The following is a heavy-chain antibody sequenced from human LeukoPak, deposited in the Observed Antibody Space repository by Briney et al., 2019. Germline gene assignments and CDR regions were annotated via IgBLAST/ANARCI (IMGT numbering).Heavy chain of an antibody. CDR3: ARDLGSGFLQFDY. Sequence: GGSLRLSCAASGFTFSSYGMSWVRQAPGKGLEWVSVIYSGGGTYYADSVKGRFTISRDNSKNTLYLQINSLRAEDTAVYYCARDLGSGFLQFDYWGQGTLVTVSS. J-gene: IGHJ4*02. D-gene: IGHD6-19*01. CDR1: GFTFSSYG. CDR2: IYSGGGT. V-gene: IGHV3-66*01.